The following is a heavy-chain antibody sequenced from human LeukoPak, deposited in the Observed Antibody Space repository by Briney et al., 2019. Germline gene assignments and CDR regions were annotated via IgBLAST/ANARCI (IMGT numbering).Heavy chain of an antibody. D-gene: IGHD2-8*02. CDR1: GGSISSYY. CDR2: IYYSGGT. CDR3: ARFPPYWCSVDNWFDP. V-gene: IGHV4-59*01. Sequence: PSETLSLTCTVSGGSISSYYWSWIRQPPGKGLEWIGYIYYSGGTNYNPSLTSRVTISVDKSKNQFSLKLSSVTAADTAVYYCARFPPYWCSVDNWFDPWGQGTLVTVSS. J-gene: IGHJ5*02.